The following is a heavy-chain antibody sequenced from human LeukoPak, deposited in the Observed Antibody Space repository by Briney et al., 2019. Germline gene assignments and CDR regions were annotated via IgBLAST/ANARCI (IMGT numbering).Heavy chain of an antibody. CDR3: AGESDSAWY. CDR2: MHTSGST. CDR1: GASISSSRYY. Sequence: SSETLSLTCTVSGASISSSRYYWSWIQQPAGRGLEWIGRMHTSGSTDSKPSLRSRVTISLDTSKNQFSLMLTSVTAADTAVYYCAGESDSAWYWGQGILVTVSS. V-gene: IGHV4-61*02. D-gene: IGHD2-21*02. J-gene: IGHJ4*02.